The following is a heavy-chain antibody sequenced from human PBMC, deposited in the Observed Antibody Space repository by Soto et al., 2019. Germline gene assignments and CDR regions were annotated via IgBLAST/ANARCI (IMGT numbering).Heavy chain of an antibody. CDR3: AERYSYGLAFDI. V-gene: IGHV1-69*13. CDR2: IIPIFGTA. D-gene: IGHD5-18*01. CDR1: GGTFSSYA. J-gene: IGHJ3*02. Sequence: GASVKVSCKASGGTFSSYAISWVRQAPGQGLEWMGEIIPIFGTANYAQKFQGRVTITADESTSTAYMELSSLRSEDTAVYYCAERYSYGLAFDIWGQGTMVTVSS.